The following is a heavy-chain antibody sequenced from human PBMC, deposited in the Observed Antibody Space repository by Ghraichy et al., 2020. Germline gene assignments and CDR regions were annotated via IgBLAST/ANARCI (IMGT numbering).Heavy chain of an antibody. CDR2: ISTNGNS. D-gene: IGHD1-1*01. J-gene: IGHJ3*01. V-gene: IGHV4-4*07. CDR1: GGSISSYY. Sequence: TLSLTCTVSGGSISSYYWSWIRQPAGVRLEWIGRISTNGNSNYNPSLKSRVTMSLDTSKNQFSLKMTSVTAADTAVYYCARSLDDAFDVWGEGTMVTVSS. CDR3: ARSLDDAFDV.